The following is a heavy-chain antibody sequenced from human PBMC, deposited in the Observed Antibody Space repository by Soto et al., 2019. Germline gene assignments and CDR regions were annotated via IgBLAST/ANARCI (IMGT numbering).Heavy chain of an antibody. J-gene: IGHJ6*02. CDR1: GFSLSTSGMC. CDR2: IDWDDDK. CDR3: ARMVWFGENYYYYGMDV. V-gene: IGHV2-70*01. Sequence: SGPTLVNPTQTLTLTCTFSGFSLSTSGMCVSWIRQPPGKALEWLALIDWDDDKYYSTSLKTRLTISKDTSKNQVVLTMTNMDPVDTATYYCARMVWFGENYYYYGMDVWGQGTTVTVSS. D-gene: IGHD3-10*01.